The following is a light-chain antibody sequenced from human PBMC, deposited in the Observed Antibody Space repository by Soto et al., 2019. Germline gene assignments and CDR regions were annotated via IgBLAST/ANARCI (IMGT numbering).Light chain of an antibody. V-gene: IGKV3-11*01. CDR2: DTS. CDR3: QEYGSSPPRYT. CDR1: QSVSSY. Sequence: EIVLTQSPATLSLSPGERATLSCRASQSVSSYLAWYQQKPGQAPRLLIYDTSNRATGIPARFSGRGSGTDFTLTVSSLEPEDFAVYYCQEYGSSPPRYTFGQGTKLEI. J-gene: IGKJ2*01.